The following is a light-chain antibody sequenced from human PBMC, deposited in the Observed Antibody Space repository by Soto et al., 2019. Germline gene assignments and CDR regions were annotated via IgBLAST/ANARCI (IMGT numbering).Light chain of an antibody. CDR1: SRDVGGYNY. CDR3: SSYAGSWL. CDR2: EVS. J-gene: IGLJ3*02. Sequence: QSALTQPASVSGSPGQSITISCTGTSRDVGGYNYVSWYQQHPGKAPKLMIYEVSNRPSGVPDRFSGSKSGNTASLTVSGLQAEDEADYYCSSYAGSWLFGGGTKLTVL. V-gene: IGLV2-8*01.